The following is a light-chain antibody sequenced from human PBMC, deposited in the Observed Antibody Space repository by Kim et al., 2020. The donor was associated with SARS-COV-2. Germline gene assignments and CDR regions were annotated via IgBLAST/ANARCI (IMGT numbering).Light chain of an antibody. Sequence: EIVLTQSPGTLSLSPGERATLSCRASQILRTDYLAWYQQKPGQAPRLLIYGTSSRATGIPDRFSGSGSGTDFTLTISRLEPEDFAVYYCQQYGGSPAFTFDGGTKVDIK. V-gene: IGKV3-20*01. CDR1: QILRTDY. CDR2: GTS. J-gene: IGKJ4*01. CDR3: QQYGGSPAFT.